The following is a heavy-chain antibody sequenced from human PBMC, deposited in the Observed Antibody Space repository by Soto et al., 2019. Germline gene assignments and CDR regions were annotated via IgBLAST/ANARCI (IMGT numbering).Heavy chain of an antibody. CDR2: IYSGGST. D-gene: IGHD6-19*01. Sequence: GGSLRLSCAASGFTFDDYGMHWVRQVPGKGLEWVSVIYSGGSTYYADSVKGRFTISRDNSKNTLYLQMNSLRAEDTAVYYCATTPGIAVAGTEYWGQGTLVTVSS. CDR1: GFTFDDYG. V-gene: IGHV3-53*01. J-gene: IGHJ4*02. CDR3: ATTPGIAVAGTEY.